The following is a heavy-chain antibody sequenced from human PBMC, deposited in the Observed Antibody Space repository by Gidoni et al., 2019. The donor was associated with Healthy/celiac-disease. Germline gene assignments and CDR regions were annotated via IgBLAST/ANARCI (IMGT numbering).Heavy chain of an antibody. CDR1: GFTFSSYS. V-gene: IGHV3-21*01. D-gene: IGHD2-2*01. CDR3: ARSPRVVPAATRRGLRAEYFQH. Sequence: EVQLVESGGGLVKPGGSLRLSCAASGFTFSSYSMNWVRQAPGKGLEWVSSISSSSSYIYYADSVKGRFTISRDNAKNSLYLQMNSLRAEDTAVYYCARSPRVVPAATRRGLRAEYFQHWGQGTLVTVSS. CDR2: ISSSSSYI. J-gene: IGHJ1*01.